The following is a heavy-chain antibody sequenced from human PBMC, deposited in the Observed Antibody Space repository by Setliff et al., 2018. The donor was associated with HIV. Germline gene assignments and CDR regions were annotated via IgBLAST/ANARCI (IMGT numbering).Heavy chain of an antibody. V-gene: IGHV4-4*08. CDR2: ISSSGNT. D-gene: IGHD3-10*01. CDR3: ARRIDNSGSFPDKNWFDT. Sequence: KPSETLSLTCTVSGDSISTDYWTWIRQPPGKGLEWIGSISSSGNTYYNPSLKSRVTTSVDTSKNQFSLKLTSVTAADTAVYYCARRIDNSGSFPDKNWFDTWGQGSLVTVSS. CDR1: GDSISTDY. J-gene: IGHJ5*02.